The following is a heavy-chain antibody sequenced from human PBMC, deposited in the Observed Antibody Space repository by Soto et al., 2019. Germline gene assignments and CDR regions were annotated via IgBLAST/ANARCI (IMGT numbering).Heavy chain of an antibody. J-gene: IGHJ4*02. V-gene: IGHV3-23*01. CDR2: FRSSGDDGTT. Sequence: GESLKISCAASGFTFSSYSMSWVRQAPGKGLEWVSGFRSSGDDGTTYYADSVKGRFTISRDNSKNTLFLQMDNLRAEDTAIYYCAKKVNSGPGSQYFDYWGQGTLVTVSS. D-gene: IGHD3-10*01. CDR3: AKKVNSGPGSQYFDY. CDR1: GFTFSSYS.